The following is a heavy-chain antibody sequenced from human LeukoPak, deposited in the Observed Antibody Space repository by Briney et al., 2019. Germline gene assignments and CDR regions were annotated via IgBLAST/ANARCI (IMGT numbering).Heavy chain of an antibody. Sequence: ASVKVSCKASGYTFTGYYMHWVRQAPGQGVEWVGWIDPNSGGTKYAQKFQGRVTMTRDTSINTVYMELSRLRSDDTAVYYCARDPSHYYYTDVWGKGTTVTVSS. J-gene: IGHJ6*03. CDR3: ARDPSHYYYTDV. CDR2: IDPNSGGT. V-gene: IGHV1-2*02. CDR1: GYTFTGYY.